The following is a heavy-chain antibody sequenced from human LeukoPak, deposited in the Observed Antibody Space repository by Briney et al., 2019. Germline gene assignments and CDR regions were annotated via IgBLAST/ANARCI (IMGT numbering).Heavy chain of an antibody. J-gene: IGHJ6*02. CDR1: GYTFISYG. V-gene: IGHV1-18*01. Sequence: ASVKVSCKASGYTFISYGITWVRQAPGQGLEWLGWISAYNGNIDYAQKLQGRVTLTTDTSTSTAYMELSSLRSEDTAVYYCARLDEYRSSSRYYGMDVWGQGTTVTVSS. D-gene: IGHD6-6*01. CDR3: ARLDEYRSSSRYYGMDV. CDR2: ISAYNGNI.